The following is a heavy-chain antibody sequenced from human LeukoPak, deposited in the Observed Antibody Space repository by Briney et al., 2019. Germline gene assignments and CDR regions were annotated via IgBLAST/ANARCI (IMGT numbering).Heavy chain of an antibody. CDR3: AREGYSRTSDY. D-gene: IGHD2-15*01. CDR2: INHSGST. V-gene: IGHV4-34*01. CDR1: GGSFSGYY. Sequence: PSETLSLTCAVYGGSFSGYYWSWIRQPPGKGLEWIGEINHSGSTNYNPSLKSRVTISVDTSKNQFSLKLSSVTAADTAVYYCAREGYSRTSDYWGQGTLVTVSS. J-gene: IGHJ4*02.